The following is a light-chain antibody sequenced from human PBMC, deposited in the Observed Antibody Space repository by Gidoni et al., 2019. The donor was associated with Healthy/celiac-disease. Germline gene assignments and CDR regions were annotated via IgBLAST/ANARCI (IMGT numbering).Light chain of an antibody. CDR2: DAS. CDR3: QQRSNWPPT. Sequence: EIVLTQSPATLSLSPGERATLSCRASQIVSSYLAWYQQKPGQAPRLLIYDASNRATGIPARFSGSGSGTDFTLTISSLEPEDFAVYYWQQRSNWPPTFXGXTKVEIK. J-gene: IGKJ4*01. CDR1: QIVSSY. V-gene: IGKV3-11*01.